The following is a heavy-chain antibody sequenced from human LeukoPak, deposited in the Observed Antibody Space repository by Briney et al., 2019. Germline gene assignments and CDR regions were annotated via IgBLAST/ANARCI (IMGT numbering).Heavy chain of an antibody. CDR3: AKSGFVVVPAALFDY. CDR2: ISFDGRSE. J-gene: IGHJ4*02. Sequence: GGSLRLSCAASGFSFKTYGMHWVRQAPGKGLEWVALISFDGRSEYYTDSVKGRFTISRDNARNTVYLQMNSLTAEDMALYYCAKSGFVVVPAALFDYWGQGTLVTVSS. CDR1: GFSFKTYG. V-gene: IGHV3-30*18. D-gene: IGHD2-2*01.